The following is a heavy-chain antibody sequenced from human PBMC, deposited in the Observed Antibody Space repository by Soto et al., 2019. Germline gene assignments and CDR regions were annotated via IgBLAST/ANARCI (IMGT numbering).Heavy chain of an antibody. Sequence: VQLVESGGGLVQPGGSLRLSCAASGFTFSSYSMNWVRQAPGKGLEWVSYISTGSSSIYYADSVKGRFTISRDNAKNSLYLQMNSLRDEDTAVYYCARGIGYYDSSSYYYFDCWGQGTLVTVSS. CDR1: GFTFSSYS. D-gene: IGHD3-22*01. CDR2: ISTGSSSI. CDR3: ARGIGYYDSSSYYYFDC. V-gene: IGHV3-48*02. J-gene: IGHJ4*02.